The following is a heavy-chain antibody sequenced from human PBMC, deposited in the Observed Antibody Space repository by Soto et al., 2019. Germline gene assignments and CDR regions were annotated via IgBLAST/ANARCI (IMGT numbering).Heavy chain of an antibody. Sequence: LSLTCAVSGDSVTSSNWWSWVRQPPGKGLEWIGEIYHSESTNYNPSLKSQVTMSIDKSNNHFSLKLTSVTAAGTAVYFCSRYDFGIFGYWGEGTLGTVSS. J-gene: IGHJ4*02. V-gene: IGHV4-4*01. D-gene: IGHD4-17*01. CDR1: GDSVTSSNW. CDR2: IYHSEST. CDR3: SRYDFGIFGY.